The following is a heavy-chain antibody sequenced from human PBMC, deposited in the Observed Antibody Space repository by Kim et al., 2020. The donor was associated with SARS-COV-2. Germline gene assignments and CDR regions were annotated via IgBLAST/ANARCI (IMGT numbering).Heavy chain of an antibody. V-gene: IGHV3-11*06. D-gene: IGHD6-13*01. CDR1: GFSFTDYY. Sequence: GGSLRLSCTASGFSFTDYYMTWIRQAPGKGLEWLSYITTINTYTNYADYADSVKGRFTISRDNAKNSLYLQMNSLRADDTAVYYCARGGGISSWVYYYHALDVWGQGTTVTVSS. CDR2: ITTINTYT. J-gene: IGHJ6*02. CDR3: ARGGGISSWVYYYHALDV.